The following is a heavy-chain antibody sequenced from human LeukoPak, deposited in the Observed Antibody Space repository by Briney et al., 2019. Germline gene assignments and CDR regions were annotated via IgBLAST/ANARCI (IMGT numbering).Heavy chain of an antibody. V-gene: IGHV3-74*01. D-gene: IGHD3-3*01. J-gene: IGHJ4*02. Sequence: PGGSLRLSCAASGFTFSSYWMHWVRQAPGKGLVWVSRINSDGSSTSYADSVKGRFTISRDNAKNKLYLQMNSLRAEDTAVYYCARETIGVANFDYWGQGTLVTVSS. CDR3: ARETIGVANFDY. CDR2: INSDGSST. CDR1: GFTFSSYW.